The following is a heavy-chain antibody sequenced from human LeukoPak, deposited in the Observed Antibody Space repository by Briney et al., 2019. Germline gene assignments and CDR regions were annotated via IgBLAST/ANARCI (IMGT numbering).Heavy chain of an antibody. D-gene: IGHD2-2*01. CDR3: ARASRESQAPYYFDY. V-gene: IGHV4-59*01. CDR1: GGSISSYY. CDR2: IYYSGST. J-gene: IGHJ4*02. Sequence: SETLSLTCTVSGGSISSYYWSWIRQPPGKGLEWIGYIYYSGSTNYNPSLKSRVTISVDTSKNQFSLKLSSVTAADTAVYYCARASRESQAPYYFDYWGQGTLVTVSS.